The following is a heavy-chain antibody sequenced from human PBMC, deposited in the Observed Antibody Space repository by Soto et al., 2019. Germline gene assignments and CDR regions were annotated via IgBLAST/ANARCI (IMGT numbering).Heavy chain of an antibody. V-gene: IGHV1-46*01. D-gene: IGHD3-10*01. J-gene: IGHJ6*02. CDR2: INPSGGST. Sequence: ASVKVSCKASGYTFTSYYMHWVLQAPGQGLEWMGIINPSGGSTSYAQKFQGRVTMTRDTSTSTVYMELSSLRSEDTAVYYCARDLTRLLWFGELLIYYYGMDVWGQGTTVTVSS. CDR1: GYTFTSYY. CDR3: ARDLTRLLWFGELLIYYYGMDV.